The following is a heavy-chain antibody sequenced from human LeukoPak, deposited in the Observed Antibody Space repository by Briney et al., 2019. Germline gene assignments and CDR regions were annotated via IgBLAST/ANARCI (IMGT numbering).Heavy chain of an antibody. CDR1: GFTFSSYS. Sequence: GGSLGLSCAASGFTFSSYSMNWVRQAPGKGLEWVSYISGGGETRYYADSVKGRFTISRDNGKNSLYLQMNSLRDEDTAIYYCARDASGGNLPFDYWGQGTLVTVSS. CDR3: ARDASGGNLPFDY. V-gene: IGHV3-48*02. CDR2: ISGGGETR. J-gene: IGHJ4*02. D-gene: IGHD4-23*01.